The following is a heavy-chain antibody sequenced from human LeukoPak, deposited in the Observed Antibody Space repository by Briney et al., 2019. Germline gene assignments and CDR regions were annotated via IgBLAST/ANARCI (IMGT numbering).Heavy chain of an antibody. CDR1: GFTFSSYG. CDR3: ARDGPYDTYGDYSYYGMDV. V-gene: IGHV3-33*01. CDR2: IWYDGSNK. Sequence: GGSLRLSCAASGFTFSSYGMHRVRQAPGKGLEWVAVIWYDGSNKYYADSVKGRFTISRDNSKNTLYLQMNSLRAEDTAVYYCARDGPYDTYGDYSYYGMDVWGQGTTVTVSS. J-gene: IGHJ6*02. D-gene: IGHD3-9*01.